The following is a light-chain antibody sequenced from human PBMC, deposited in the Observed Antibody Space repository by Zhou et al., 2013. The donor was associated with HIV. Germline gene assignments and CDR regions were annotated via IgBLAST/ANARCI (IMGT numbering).Light chain of an antibody. J-gene: IGKJ1*01. CDR2: DAS. CDR3: QHYNSYSPT. V-gene: IGKV1-13*02. Sequence: AIQLTQSPSSLSASVGDRVTITCRASQGISSALVWYQQKPGKAPKLLIYDASSLESGVPSRFSGSGSGTDFTLTISSLQPEDFATYYCQHYNSYSPTFGQGTKVEIK. CDR1: QGISSA.